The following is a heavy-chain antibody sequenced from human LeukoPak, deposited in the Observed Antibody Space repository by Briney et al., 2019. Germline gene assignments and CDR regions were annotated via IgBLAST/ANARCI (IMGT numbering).Heavy chain of an antibody. CDR1: GFTFSSYS. J-gene: IGHJ6*02. CDR2: ISSSSSYI. D-gene: IGHD3-10*01. V-gene: IGHV3-21*01. Sequence: PGGSLRLSCAASGFTFSSYSMTWVRQAPGKGLEWVSSISSSSSYIYYADSVKGRFTISRDNAKNSLYLQMNSLRAEDTAVYYCAREARGSGSYYYYGMDVWGQGTTVTVSS. CDR3: AREARGSGSYYYYGMDV.